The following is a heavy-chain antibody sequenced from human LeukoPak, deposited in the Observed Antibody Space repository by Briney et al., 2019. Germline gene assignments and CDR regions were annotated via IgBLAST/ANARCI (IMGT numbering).Heavy chain of an antibody. V-gene: IGHV4-59*08. D-gene: IGHD3-10*01. J-gene: IGHJ4*02. CDR3: ARLWFGELNFDY. CDR2: IYYSGST. CDR1: GGSISSYY. Sequence: SETLSLTCTVSGGSISSYYWSWIRQPPGKGLEWIGYIYYSGSTNYNPSLKSRVTISVDTSKNQFSLKLSSVTAADTAVYYCARLWFGELNFDYWGQGTLVTVSS.